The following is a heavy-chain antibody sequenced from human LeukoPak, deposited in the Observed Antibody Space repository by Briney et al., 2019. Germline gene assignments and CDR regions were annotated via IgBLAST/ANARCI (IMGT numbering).Heavy chain of an antibody. J-gene: IGHJ4*02. V-gene: IGHV3-33*01. Sequence: PGRSLRLSCAASGFIFSSYGMHWVRQAPGKGLEWVAVIWYDGSNEYYADSVKGRFTISRDNSKNTLYLQMNSLRAEDTAVYYCARAADYYASGIFYWGQGTLVTVSS. CDR1: GFIFSSYG. D-gene: IGHD3-10*01. CDR3: ARAADYYASGIFY. CDR2: IWYDGSNE.